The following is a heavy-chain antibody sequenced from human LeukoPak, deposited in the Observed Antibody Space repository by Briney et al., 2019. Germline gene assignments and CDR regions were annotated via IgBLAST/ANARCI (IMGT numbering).Heavy chain of an antibody. J-gene: IGHJ4*02. CDR3: ARARYSSSSLVDY. Sequence: PSETLSLTCTVSGGSISSAGYYWNWIRQPPGRDLEWIGYIYHSGSTYYNPSLKSRVTISADWSKNQFSLELSSVTAADTAVYYCARARYSSSSLVDYWGQGTLVTVSS. V-gene: IGHV4-30-2*01. CDR2: IYHSGST. D-gene: IGHD6-6*01. CDR1: GGSISSAGYY.